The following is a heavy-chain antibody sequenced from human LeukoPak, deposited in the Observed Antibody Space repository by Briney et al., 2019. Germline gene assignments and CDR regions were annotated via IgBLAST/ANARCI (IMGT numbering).Heavy chain of an antibody. Sequence: GGSLRLSCAASGFTFSSYGMSWVRQAPGKGLEWVSAISGSGGSTYYADSVKGRFTISRDNSKNTLYLQMNSLRAEDAAVYYCAKAQEGKVVLFDYWGQGTLVTVSS. V-gene: IGHV3-23*01. J-gene: IGHJ4*02. CDR1: GFTFSSYG. D-gene: IGHD3-22*01. CDR2: ISGSGGST. CDR3: AKAQEGKVVLFDY.